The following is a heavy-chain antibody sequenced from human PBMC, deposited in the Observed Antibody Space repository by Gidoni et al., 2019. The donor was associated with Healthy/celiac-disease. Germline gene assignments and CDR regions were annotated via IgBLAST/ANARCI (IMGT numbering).Heavy chain of an antibody. CDR3: ARGLGALEWLFYSFDY. J-gene: IGHJ4*02. CDR2: IIPIFGTA. CDR1: GGTFSSYA. Sequence: QVQLVQSGAEVKKPGSSVKVSCTASGGTFSSYAISWVRQAPGQGLEWMGGIIPIFGTANYEQKFQGRVTITADESTSTAYMELSSLRSEDTAVYYCARGLGALEWLFYSFDYWGQGTLVTVSS. D-gene: IGHD3-3*01. V-gene: IGHV1-69*01.